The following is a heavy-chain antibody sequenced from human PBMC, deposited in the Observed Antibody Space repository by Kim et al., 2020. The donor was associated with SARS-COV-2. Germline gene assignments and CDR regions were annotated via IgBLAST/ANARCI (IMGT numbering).Heavy chain of an antibody. J-gene: IGHJ6*02. CDR3: ARDQSSSWQTYYYYGMDV. CDR2: IYYSGST. Sequence: SETLSLTCTVSGGSISSYYWSWIRKPPGKGLEWIGYIYYSGSTNYNPSLKSRVTISVDTSKNQFSLKLSSVTAADTAVYYCARDQSSSWQTYYYYGMDVWGQGTPVTVSS. CDR1: GGSISSYY. V-gene: IGHV4-59*13. D-gene: IGHD6-13*01.